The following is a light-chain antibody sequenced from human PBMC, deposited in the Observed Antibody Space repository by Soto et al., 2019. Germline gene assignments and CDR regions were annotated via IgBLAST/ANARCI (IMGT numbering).Light chain of an antibody. CDR1: SSNIGTNT. V-gene: IGLV1-40*01. CDR2: GNS. J-gene: IGLJ1*01. Sequence: QSVLTQPPSASGTPGQRVTISCSGSSSNIGTNTVHWYQQLPGTAPKLLIYGNSNRPSGVPDRFSGSKSGTSASLAIIGLQAEDEADYYCQSYDSSLSGYVFGTGTKVTVL. CDR3: QSYDSSLSGYV.